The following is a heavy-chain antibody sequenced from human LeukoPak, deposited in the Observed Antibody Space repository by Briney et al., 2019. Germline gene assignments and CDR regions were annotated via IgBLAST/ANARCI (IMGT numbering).Heavy chain of an antibody. CDR3: VRGQWELLSFFDY. Sequence: ASVKVSCKASGYTFTGYYIHWVRQAPGQGLEWMGWINPNSGGTNYAQKFQGRVTITRDTSISTAYMELSRLRSDDTAVYYCVRGQWELLSFFDYWGQGTLVTVSS. CDR1: GYTFTGYY. J-gene: IGHJ4*02. D-gene: IGHD1-26*01. CDR2: INPNSGGT. V-gene: IGHV1-2*02.